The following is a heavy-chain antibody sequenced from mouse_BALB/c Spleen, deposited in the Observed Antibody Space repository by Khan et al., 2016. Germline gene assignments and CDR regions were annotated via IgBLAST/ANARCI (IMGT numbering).Heavy chain of an antibody. D-gene: IGHD1-1*02. CDR3: AWYPWFAS. V-gene: IGHV3-2*02. Sequence: EVQLLESGPGLVKPSQSLSLTCTVTGYSITSDYAWNRIRQFPGNKLEWLGYIRYSGSTSYNPSLKSRISITREQSKNQFFLQLNSVTTEATATSSCAWYPWFASWGPGTLVTVSA. CDR1: GYSITSDYA. CDR2: IRYSGST. J-gene: IGHJ3*01.